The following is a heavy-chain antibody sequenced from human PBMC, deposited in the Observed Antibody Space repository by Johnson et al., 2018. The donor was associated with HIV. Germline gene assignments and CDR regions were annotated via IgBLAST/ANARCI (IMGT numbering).Heavy chain of an antibody. CDR3: ARDLSEGELGHAFDI. V-gene: IGHV3-20*04. CDR1: GFTFDDYG. CDR2: INWNGGST. J-gene: IGHJ3*02. D-gene: IGHD1-26*01. Sequence: VQLVESGGGVVRPGGSQRLSCVASGFTFDDYGMSWVRQTPGKGLEWVSGINWNGGSTGYADSVKGRFTISRDNAKNSLYLQMNSLRAEDTAVYYCARDLSEGELGHAFDIWGQGTMVTVSS.